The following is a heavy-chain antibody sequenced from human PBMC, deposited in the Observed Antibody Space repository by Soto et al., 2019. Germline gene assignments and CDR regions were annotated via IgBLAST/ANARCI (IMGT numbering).Heavy chain of an antibody. CDR2: INHSGST. CDR3: ERIRNNNSSPNWFEP. J-gene: IGHJ5*02. Sequence: SETLSLTCAVYGGSFSGYYWSWIRQPPGKGLEWTGEINHSGSTNYNPSLKSRVTISVDTSKNQLSLKLSSVTAAATAVYYRERIRNNNSSPNWFEPWGQGTLVTVSS. V-gene: IGHV4-34*01. D-gene: IGHD6-13*01. CDR1: GGSFSGYY.